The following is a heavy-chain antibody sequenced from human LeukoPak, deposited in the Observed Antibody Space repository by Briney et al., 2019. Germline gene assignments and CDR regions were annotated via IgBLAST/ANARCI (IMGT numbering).Heavy chain of an antibody. CDR3: AREGLATMIRGVIPY. CDR2: IYYSGNT. V-gene: IGHV4-61*01. J-gene: IGHJ4*02. D-gene: IGHD3-10*01. CDR1: GGSVSSGSYY. Sequence: SETLSLTCTVSGGSVSSGSYYWSWIRQPPGKGLAWIGYIYYSGNTNYNPSLKSRVTISVDTSKNQFSLKLSSVTAADTAVYYCAREGLATMIRGVIPYWGQGTLVTVSS.